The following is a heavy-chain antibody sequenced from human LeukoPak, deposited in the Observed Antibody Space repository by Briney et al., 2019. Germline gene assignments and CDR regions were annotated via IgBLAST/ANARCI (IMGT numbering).Heavy chain of an antibody. J-gene: IGHJ4*02. CDR1: GGSISSYY. Sequence: PSQTLSLTCTVSGGSISSYYWSWIRQPPGKGLEWIGYIYYSGSTNYNPSLKSRVTISVDTSKNQFSLKLSSVTAADTAVYYCAGKGASFDYWGQGTLVTVSS. D-gene: IGHD1-26*01. CDR2: IYYSGST. V-gene: IGHV4-59*08. CDR3: AGKGASFDY.